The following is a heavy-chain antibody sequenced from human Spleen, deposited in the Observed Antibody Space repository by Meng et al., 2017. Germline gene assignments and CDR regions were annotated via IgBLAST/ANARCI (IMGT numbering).Heavy chain of an antibody. V-gene: IGHV4-61*01. CDR1: VGSVSRGSYY. CDR3: AGESAYSRFDY. Sequence: QGELQGSGPVLGRPSATLSLTSTVSVGSVSRGSYYWSWIRQPPGKGLEWIGYIYYSGSTRYNPSLKSRVTISVDTSKNQFSLKLSSVTAADTAVYYCAGESAYSRFDYWGQGTLVTVSS. D-gene: IGHD5-18*01. J-gene: IGHJ4*02. CDR2: IYYSGST.